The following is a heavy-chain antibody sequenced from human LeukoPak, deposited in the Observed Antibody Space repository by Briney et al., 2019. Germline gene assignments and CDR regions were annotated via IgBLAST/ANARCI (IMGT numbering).Heavy chain of an antibody. CDR1: GFTFSSYG. Sequence: GGSLRLSCAASGFTFSSYGMHWVGQAPGKGLEWVAVISYDGSNKYYADSVKGRFTISRDNSKNTLYLQMNSLRAEDTAVYYCAPRDSSGYPGVDYWGQGTLVTVSS. CDR3: APRDSSGYPGVDY. CDR2: ISYDGSNK. V-gene: IGHV3-30*03. D-gene: IGHD3-22*01. J-gene: IGHJ4*02.